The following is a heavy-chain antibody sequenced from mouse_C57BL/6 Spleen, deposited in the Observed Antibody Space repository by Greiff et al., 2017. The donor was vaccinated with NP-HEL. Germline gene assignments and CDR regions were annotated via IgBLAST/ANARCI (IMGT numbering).Heavy chain of an antibody. CDR1: GFTFNTYA. Sequence: EVKLMESGGGLVQPKGSLKLSCAASGFTFNTYAMHWVRQAPGKGLEWVARIRSKSSNYATYYADSVKDRFTISRDDSQSMLYLQMNNLKTEDTAMYHCVRSFNYGSSYSFDYWGQGTTLTVSS. CDR2: IRSKSSNYAT. J-gene: IGHJ2*01. CDR3: VRSFNYGSSYSFDY. V-gene: IGHV10-3*01. D-gene: IGHD1-1*01.